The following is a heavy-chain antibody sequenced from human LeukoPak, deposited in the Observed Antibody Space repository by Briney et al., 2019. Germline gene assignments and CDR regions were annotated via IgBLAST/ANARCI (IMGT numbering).Heavy chain of an antibody. D-gene: IGHD3-9*01. J-gene: IGHJ4*02. V-gene: IGHV3-23*01. CDR1: GFTFSSYA. Sequence: GGSLRLSCAASGFTFSSYAMSWVRQAPGKGLEWVSAISGSGGSTYYADSVKGRFTISRDNSKNTLYLQMNSLRAEDTAVYYCAKYDPYFDWSFGGYFDYWGQGTLVTVSS. CDR2: ISGSGGST. CDR3: AKYDPYFDWSFGGYFDY.